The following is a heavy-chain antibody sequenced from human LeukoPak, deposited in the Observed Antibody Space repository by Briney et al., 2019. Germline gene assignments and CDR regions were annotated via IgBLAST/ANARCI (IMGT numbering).Heavy chain of an antibody. J-gene: IGHJ4*02. CDR2: ISGSSSTI. V-gene: IGHV3-48*04. D-gene: IGHD1-26*01. CDR3: ARDEWGPDSTLDY. Sequence: GGSLRLSCVASGFTFSIYSMNWVRQAPGKGLEWLSYISGSSSTIHYADSVKGRFTISRDNAKNSLHQQMNSLRGEDTAVYYCARDEWGPDSTLDYWGQGTLVTVSS. CDR1: GFTFSIYS.